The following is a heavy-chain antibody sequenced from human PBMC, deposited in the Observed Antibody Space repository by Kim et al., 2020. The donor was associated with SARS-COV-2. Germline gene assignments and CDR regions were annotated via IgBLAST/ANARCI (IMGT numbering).Heavy chain of an antibody. Sequence: ADSVKGRLPISRDNSKNTLYLQMNSLRAEDTAVYYCAKDSGYSYGYFDYWGQGTLVTVSS. J-gene: IGHJ4*02. D-gene: IGHD5-18*01. CDR3: AKDSGYSYGYFDY. V-gene: IGHV3-23*01.